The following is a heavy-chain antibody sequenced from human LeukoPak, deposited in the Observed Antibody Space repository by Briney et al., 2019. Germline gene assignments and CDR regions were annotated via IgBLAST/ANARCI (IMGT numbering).Heavy chain of an antibody. CDR2: IWYDGSNK. CDR1: GFTFSSYG. CDR3: AKDPGATISNYYYYMDV. D-gene: IGHD5-12*01. J-gene: IGHJ6*03. Sequence: GGSLRLSCAASGFTFSSYGMHWVRQAPGKGLEWVAVIWYDGSNKYYADSVKGRFTISRDNSKNTLYLQMNSLRAEDTAVYYCAKDPGATISNYYYYMDVWGKGTTVTVSS. V-gene: IGHV3-33*06.